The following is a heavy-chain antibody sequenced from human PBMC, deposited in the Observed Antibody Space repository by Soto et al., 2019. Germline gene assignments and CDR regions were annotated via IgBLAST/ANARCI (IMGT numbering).Heavy chain of an antibody. D-gene: IGHD3-10*01. J-gene: IGHJ5*02. CDR2: IYYSGST. Sequence: SETLSLTCTVSGGSISSYYLSWIRQPPGKGLEWIGYIYYSGSTNYNPPLKSRVTISVDTSKNQFSLKLSSVTAADTAVYYCARYGSGSSVWFDPWGQGTLVTVSS. CDR3: ARYGSGSSVWFDP. CDR1: GGSISSYY. V-gene: IGHV4-59*01.